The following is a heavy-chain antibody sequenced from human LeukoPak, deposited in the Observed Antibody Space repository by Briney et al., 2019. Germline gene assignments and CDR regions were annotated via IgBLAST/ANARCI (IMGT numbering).Heavy chain of an antibody. D-gene: IGHD3-10*01. CDR2: IYPGDSDT. CDR1: GYTFTNYW. CDR3: ARSGNHNGSGKDAFEI. J-gene: IGHJ3*02. V-gene: IGHV5-51*01. Sequence: GESLKISCKGSGYTFTNYWIGWVRQMPGKGLEFMGIIYPGDSDTRYSPSFQGQVTISADKSISTAYLQWSSLKASDTAMYYCARSGNHNGSGKDAFEIWGQGTMVTVSS.